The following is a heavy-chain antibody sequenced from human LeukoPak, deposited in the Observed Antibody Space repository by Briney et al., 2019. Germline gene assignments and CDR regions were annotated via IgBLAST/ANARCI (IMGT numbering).Heavy chain of an antibody. CDR2: INPNSGGT. Sequence: ASVKVSCKASGYTFTGYYMHWVRQAPGQGLEWMGWINPNSGGTKYAQKFQGRVTMTRDTSISTAYMELSRLRSDDTAVYYCARATVGATTFGYWGQGTLVTVSS. CDR1: GYTFTGYY. J-gene: IGHJ4*02. V-gene: IGHV1-2*02. D-gene: IGHD1-26*01. CDR3: ARATVGATTFGY.